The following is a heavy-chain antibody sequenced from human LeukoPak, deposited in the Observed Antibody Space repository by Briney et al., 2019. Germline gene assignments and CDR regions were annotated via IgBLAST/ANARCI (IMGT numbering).Heavy chain of an antibody. J-gene: IGHJ4*02. V-gene: IGHV3-21*01. CDR2: ISSSSSYI. CDR1: GFTVSSNY. D-gene: IGHD3-22*01. Sequence: GGSLRLSCAASGFTVSSNYMSWVRQAPGKGLEWVSSISSSSSYIYYADSVKGRFTISRDNAKNSLYLQMNSLRAEDTAVYYCARVQRKNYYDSSGYYPFDYWGQGTLVTVSS. CDR3: ARVQRKNYYDSSGYYPFDY.